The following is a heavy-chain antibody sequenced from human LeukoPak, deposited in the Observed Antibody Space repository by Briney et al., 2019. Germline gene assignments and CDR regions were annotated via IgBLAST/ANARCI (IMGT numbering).Heavy chain of an antibody. J-gene: IGHJ3*02. Sequence: AAVKVFCKASGYTFNTYGISWVRQAPGQGLEWMGWIRSYNGNPSYAQNVQGRLTMTTDTSTSTAYMELTSLTSDDTAVYYCARLHPYASGMEDGFDIWGQGTLITVSS. V-gene: IGHV1-18*01. CDR2: IRSYNGNP. D-gene: IGHD3-10*01. CDR3: ARLHPYASGMEDGFDI. CDR1: GYTFNTYG.